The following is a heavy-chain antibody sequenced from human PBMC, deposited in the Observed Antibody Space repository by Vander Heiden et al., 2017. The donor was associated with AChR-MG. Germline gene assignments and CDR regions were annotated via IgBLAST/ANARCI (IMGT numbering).Heavy chain of an antibody. Sequence: QVQLFESGGGVVQPGGSLRLSCAASRFIFRTHVMHWVRQAPGTGLDWVAFIRFDTGEKFYAESVKGRFTISGDTSKNTMYLQMNSLTAEDTAVYYCAKETTAVDGAFDSWGQGTLVTVSS. CDR3: AKETTAVDGAFDS. CDR2: IRFDTGEK. D-gene: IGHD5-12*01. J-gene: IGHJ4*02. CDR1: RFIFRTHV. V-gene: IGHV3-30*02.